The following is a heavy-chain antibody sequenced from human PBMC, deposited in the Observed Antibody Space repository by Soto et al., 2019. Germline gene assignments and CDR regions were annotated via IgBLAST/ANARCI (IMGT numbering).Heavy chain of an antibody. D-gene: IGHD2-2*01. Sequence: SETLSLTCTVSGGSISSSSYYWGWIRQPPGKGLEWIGSIYYSGSTYYNPSLKSRVTISVDTSKNQFSLKLSSVTAADTAVYCCARHDFGYCSSTSCPPIDYWGQGTLVTVSS. CDR3: ARHDFGYCSSTSCPPIDY. V-gene: IGHV4-39*01. J-gene: IGHJ4*02. CDR1: GGSISSSSYY. CDR2: IYYSGST.